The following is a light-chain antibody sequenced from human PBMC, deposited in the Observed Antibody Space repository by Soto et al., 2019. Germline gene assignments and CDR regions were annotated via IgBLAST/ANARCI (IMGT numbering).Light chain of an antibody. V-gene: IGKV3-20*01. J-gene: IGKJ1*01. Sequence: EIVLTQSPGTLSLPPGERATLSCRASQSVSSSYLAWYQQKPGQAPRLLIYGASSRATGIPDRFSGSGSETDFTLTISRLEPEDFAVYYCQQYGSSPWTFGQGTKVDI. CDR2: GAS. CDR3: QQYGSSPWT. CDR1: QSVSSSY.